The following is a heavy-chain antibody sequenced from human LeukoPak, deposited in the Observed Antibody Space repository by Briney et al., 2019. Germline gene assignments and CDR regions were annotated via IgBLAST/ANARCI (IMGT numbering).Heavy chain of an antibody. CDR2: TSSDLNVQ. D-gene: IGHD3-10*01. CDR3: AREGYYGSGSPPSLYFDY. Sequence: GGSLRLSCAASGFTFRNYVIHWVRQAPGRGLEWVAVTSSDLNVQLYADSVKGRFTISRDNSRSTLYLQMNSLRPEDTAIYYCAREGYYGSGSPPSLYFDYWGQGTLVTVSS. CDR1: GFTFRNYV. V-gene: IGHV3-30-3*01. J-gene: IGHJ4*02.